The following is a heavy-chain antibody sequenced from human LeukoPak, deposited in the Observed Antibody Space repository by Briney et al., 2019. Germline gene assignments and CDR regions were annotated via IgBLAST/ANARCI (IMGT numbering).Heavy chain of an antibody. CDR1: GGSISSYY. Sequence: SETLSLTCTVSGGSISSYYWSWIRQPPGKGLEWIGYIYYSGSTNYNPSLKSRGTISVETSKNEFSLKQRTVTAADTAVYYCARVTGYRIEDYFVYWGQGTLVTVSS. CDR3: ARVTGYRIEDYFVY. J-gene: IGHJ4*02. D-gene: IGHD6-13*01. CDR2: IYYSGST. V-gene: IGHV4-59*01.